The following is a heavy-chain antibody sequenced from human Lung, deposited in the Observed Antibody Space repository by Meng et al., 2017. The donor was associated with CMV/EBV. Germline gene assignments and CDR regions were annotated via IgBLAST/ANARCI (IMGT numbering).Heavy chain of an antibody. D-gene: IGHD6-19*01. CDR1: GDSISSNKW. Sequence: QVQLQESGPGLVKPSGTLSLTCAVSGDSISSNKWWSWVRQPPGKRLEWIGEIYHSGSTNYNPSLKSRVTMSVDKSKNQFSLNLTSVTAADTAVYYCARDSPIEVAGTGYFDFWGRGILVTVSS. J-gene: IGHJ2*01. V-gene: IGHV4-4*02. CDR2: IYHSGST. CDR3: ARDSPIEVAGTGYFDF.